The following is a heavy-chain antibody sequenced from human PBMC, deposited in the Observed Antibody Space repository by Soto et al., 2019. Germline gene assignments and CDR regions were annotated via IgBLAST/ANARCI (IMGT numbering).Heavy chain of an antibody. CDR2: IIPILGIA. V-gene: IGHV1-69*02. J-gene: IGHJ4*02. CDR1: GGTFSSYT. Sequence: ASVKVSCKASGGTFSSYTISWVRQAPGQGLEWMGRIIPILGIANYAQKFQGRVTITADKSTSTAYMELSSLRSEDTAVYYCARARLLVNCSGGNRVPQFDYWGQGTLVTVSS. CDR3: ARARLLVNCSGGNRVPQFDY. D-gene: IGHD2-15*01.